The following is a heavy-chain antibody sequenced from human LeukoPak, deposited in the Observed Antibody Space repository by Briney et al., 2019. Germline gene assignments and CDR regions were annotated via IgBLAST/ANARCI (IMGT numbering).Heavy chain of an antibody. D-gene: IGHD3-10*01. V-gene: IGHV4-34*01. CDR2: INHSGST. Sequence: SETLSLTCAVYGGSFSGYYWSWIRQPPGKGLEWIGEINHSGSTNYNPSLKSRVTISVDTSKNQFSLKLSSATAADTAVYYCARGRLVRGVIRNWFDPWGQGTLVTVSS. CDR1: GGSFSGYY. J-gene: IGHJ5*02. CDR3: ARGRLVRGVIRNWFDP.